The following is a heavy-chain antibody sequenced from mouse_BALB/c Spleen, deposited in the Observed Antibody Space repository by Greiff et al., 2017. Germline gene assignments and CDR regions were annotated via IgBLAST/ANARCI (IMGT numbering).Heavy chain of an antibody. Sequence: EVQLQQSGAELVKPGASVKLSCTASGFNIKDTYMHWVKQRPEQGLEWMGRIDPANGSTTYDPKFQGKATITADTSSTTAYLQLSILTSEDTAVAYCASSADYDYGFAYWGQGTLVTVSA. J-gene: IGHJ3*01. CDR2: IDPANGST. CDR3: ASSADYDYGFAY. V-gene: IGHV14-3*02. CDR1: GFNIKDTY. D-gene: IGHD2-4*01.